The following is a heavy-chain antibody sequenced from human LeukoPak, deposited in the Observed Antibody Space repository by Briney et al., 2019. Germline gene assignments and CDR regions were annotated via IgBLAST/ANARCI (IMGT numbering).Heavy chain of an antibody. Sequence: GGSLILSCAASGFTFSSYAMSWVRQAPGKGLEWVSAISGSGGSTYYADSVKGRFTISRDNPKNTLYLQMNSLRAEDTAVYYCAKDLAEMATIIDYWGQGTLVTVSS. D-gene: IGHD5-24*01. CDR2: ISGSGGST. V-gene: IGHV3-23*01. J-gene: IGHJ4*02. CDR3: AKDLAEMATIIDY. CDR1: GFTFSSYA.